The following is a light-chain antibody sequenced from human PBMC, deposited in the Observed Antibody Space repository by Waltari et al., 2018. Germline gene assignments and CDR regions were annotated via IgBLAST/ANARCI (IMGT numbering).Light chain of an antibody. V-gene: IGKV1-8*01. CDR3: QQYYSYPLT. CDR2: AAS. CDR1: QGISSY. J-gene: IGKJ1*01. Sequence: AIRMTQSPSSFSASTGDRVTITCRASQGISSYLAWSQQKPGKAPKLLIYAASTLQSGVPSRFSGSGSGTDFTLTISCLQSEDFATYYCQQYYSYPLTFGQGTKVEIK.